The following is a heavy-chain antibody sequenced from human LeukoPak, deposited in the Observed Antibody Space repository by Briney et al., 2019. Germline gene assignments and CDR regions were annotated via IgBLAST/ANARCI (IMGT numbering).Heavy chain of an antibody. Sequence: SVKVSCKASGGTFSSYAISWVRQAPGQGLEWMGGIIPIFGTANYAQKFQGRVTITADKSTSTAYMELSSLRSEDPAVYYCARDRYYYDSSGILDAFDIWGQGTMVTVSS. V-gene: IGHV1-69*06. CDR1: GGTFSSYA. CDR3: ARDRYYYDSSGILDAFDI. CDR2: IIPIFGTA. J-gene: IGHJ3*02. D-gene: IGHD3-22*01.